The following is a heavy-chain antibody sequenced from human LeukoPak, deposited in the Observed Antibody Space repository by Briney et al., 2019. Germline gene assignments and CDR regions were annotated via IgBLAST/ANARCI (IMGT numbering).Heavy chain of an antibody. CDR2: IYHSGST. D-gene: IGHD5-18*01. CDR3: ARAIGGVYSYGFRLMDV. J-gene: IGHJ6*03. CDR1: GGSISSGGYY. Sequence: SETLSLTCTVSGGSISSGGYYWSWIRQPPGKGLEWIGYIYHSGSTYYNPSLKSRVTISVDRSKNQFFLKLSSVTAADTAVYYCARAIGGVYSYGFRLMDVWGKGTTVTVSS. V-gene: IGHV4-30-2*01.